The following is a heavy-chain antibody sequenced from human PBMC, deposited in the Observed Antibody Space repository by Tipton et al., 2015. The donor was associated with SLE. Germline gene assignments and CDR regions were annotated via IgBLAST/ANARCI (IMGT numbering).Heavy chain of an antibody. CDR1: GGSFSSYY. J-gene: IGHJ4*02. CDR2: IYYSGST. Sequence: TLSLTCAVYGGSFSSYYWGWIRQPLGKGLEWIGSIYYSGSTYYNPSLKSRVTISVDTSKNQFSLKLSSVTAADTAVYYCARPGGFGYWGQGTLVTVSS. CDR3: ARPGGFGY. D-gene: IGHD3-16*01. V-gene: IGHV4-39*07.